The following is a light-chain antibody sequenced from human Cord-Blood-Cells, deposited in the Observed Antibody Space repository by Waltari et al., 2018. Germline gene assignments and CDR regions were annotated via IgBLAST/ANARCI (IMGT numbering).Light chain of an antibody. Sequence: QSALTQPASVSGSPGQSITISCTGTRSDVGRYNLVSWYQQHPGKAPKCMIYEGSKRPSGVSNRFSGSKSGNAASLTISGLQAEDEADYYCCSYAGSWVCGGGTKLTVL. CDR2: EGS. CDR1: RSDVGRYNL. V-gene: IGLV2-23*01. J-gene: IGLJ3*02. CDR3: CSYAGSWV.